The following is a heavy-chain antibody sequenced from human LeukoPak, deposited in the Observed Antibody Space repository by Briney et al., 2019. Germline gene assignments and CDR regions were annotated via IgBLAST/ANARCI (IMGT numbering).Heavy chain of an antibody. CDR3: ASTVYWVYCSGGSCPRQLDV. CDR1: GVSISSSNW. Sequence: TSETLSLTCAVSGVSISSSNWWSWVRQPPGKGLEWIGEIYHSGRTNYNPSLKSRVTISVDKSKNQFSLKLSSVTAADTAVYYCASTVYWVYCSGGSCPRQLDVWGQGTTVTVSS. V-gene: IGHV4-4*02. J-gene: IGHJ6*02. CDR2: IYHSGRT. D-gene: IGHD2-15*01.